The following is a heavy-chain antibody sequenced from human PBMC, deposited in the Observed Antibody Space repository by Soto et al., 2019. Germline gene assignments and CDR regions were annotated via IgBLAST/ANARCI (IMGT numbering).Heavy chain of an antibody. CDR2: IDHSGST. CDR1: GGSFSDYY. D-gene: IGHD3-9*01. CDR3: ARALYTTDWHGAFDY. V-gene: IGHV4-34*01. Sequence: SETLSLTCAVYGGSFSDYYWSWIRQAPGKGLEWIGEIDHSGSTNYNPSLKSRVTMSVDTSKKQFSLRLNSVTAADTAVFFCARALYTTDWHGAFDYWGQGTAVTVSS. J-gene: IGHJ4*02.